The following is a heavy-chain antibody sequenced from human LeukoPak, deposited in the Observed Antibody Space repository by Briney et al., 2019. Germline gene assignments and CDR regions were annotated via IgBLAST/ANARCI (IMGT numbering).Heavy chain of an antibody. CDR3: ARGGGRYSGSYYGWFDP. CDR2: ISAYNGNT. V-gene: IGHV1-18*01. J-gene: IGHJ5*02. D-gene: IGHD1-26*01. CDR1: GYTFTSYG. Sequence: ASVKVSCKASGYTFTSYGISWVRQAPGQGVEWMGWISAYNGNTNYAQKLQGRVTMTTDTSTSTAFMELRSLRSEDTAVYYCARGGGRYSGSYYGWFDPWGQGTLVTVSS.